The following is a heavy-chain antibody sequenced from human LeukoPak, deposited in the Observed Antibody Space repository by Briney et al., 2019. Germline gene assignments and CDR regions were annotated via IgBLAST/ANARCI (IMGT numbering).Heavy chain of an antibody. CDR2: LSDDSRRI. CDR1: GFTFSSYA. D-gene: IGHD6-13*01. CDR3: AKEIDSSWQD. Sequence: GGSLRLSCAASGFTFSSYAMSWVRQAPGKGLEWVSSLSDDSRRIYYADSVKGRFSISRDNSRNTLYLQLNSLRAENTAIYYCAKEIDSSWQDWGQGTLVTVSS. V-gene: IGHV3-23*01. J-gene: IGHJ4*02.